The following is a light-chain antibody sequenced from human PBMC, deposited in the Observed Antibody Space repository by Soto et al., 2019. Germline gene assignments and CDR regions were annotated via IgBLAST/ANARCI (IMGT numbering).Light chain of an antibody. CDR1: QAISTN. V-gene: IGKV1-12*01. CDR3: LQANRVPLS. Sequence: DIQMTQSPSSLSASVGDRVTITCRASQAISTNLAWYQQKPGKAPKLLIYAASSLQGGVPPRFSGSGSGTDFTLTISSLQPEDFAIYYCLQANRVPLSFGQGTRLEIK. CDR2: AAS. J-gene: IGKJ5*01.